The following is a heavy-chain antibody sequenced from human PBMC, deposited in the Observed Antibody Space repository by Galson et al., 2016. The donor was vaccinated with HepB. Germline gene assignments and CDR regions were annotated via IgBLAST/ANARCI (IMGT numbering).Heavy chain of an antibody. CDR3: AKRHEYCPPVGCSVDD. V-gene: IGHV3-30*18. CDR2: DSVHGGRK. D-gene: IGHD2/OR15-2a*01. J-gene: IGHJ4*02. Sequence: LRLSCAASGFPFNNRGMHWVRQAPGKGLEWVAADSVHGGRKFYADSVKGRFTISRDNSNNMLFLQMNSLRADDTAVYYCAKRHEYCPPVGCSVDDWGQGTLVSVSS. CDR1: GFPFNNRG.